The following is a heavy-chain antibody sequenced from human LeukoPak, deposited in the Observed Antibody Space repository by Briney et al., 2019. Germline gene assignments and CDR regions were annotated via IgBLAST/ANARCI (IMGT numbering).Heavy chain of an antibody. CDR2: IKSKTDGGTT. D-gene: IGHD4-17*01. J-gene: IGHJ6*03. CDR3: TTDLGTTVTYYYYYYMDV. V-gene: IGHV3-15*01. Sequence: GGSLRLSCAASGFTFSNAWMSWVRQAPGKGLEWVGRIKSKTDGGTTDYAAPVKGRFTISRDDSKNTLYLQMNSLKTEDTAVYYCTTDLGTTVTYYYYYYMDVWGKGTTVTVS. CDR1: GFTFSNAW.